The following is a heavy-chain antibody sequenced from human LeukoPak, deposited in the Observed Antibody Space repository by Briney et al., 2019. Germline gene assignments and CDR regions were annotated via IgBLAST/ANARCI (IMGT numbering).Heavy chain of an antibody. CDR1: GFTFSSYG. CDR3: AGGYMYAFDN. Sequence: PGGSLRLSCAASGFTFSSYGMNWVRQAPGKGLEWVAFIRYDGRNKYYADSVKGRFTISRDNAKNSVYLQMSSLRAEDTAFYYCAGGYMYAFDNWGQGTQVTVSS. D-gene: IGHD2-8*01. CDR2: IRYDGRNK. V-gene: IGHV3-30*02. J-gene: IGHJ4*02.